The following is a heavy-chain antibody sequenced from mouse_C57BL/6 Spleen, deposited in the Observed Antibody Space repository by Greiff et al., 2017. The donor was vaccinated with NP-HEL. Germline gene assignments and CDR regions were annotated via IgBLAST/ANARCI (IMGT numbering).Heavy chain of an antibody. D-gene: IGHD2-5*01. Sequence: EVKVVESGGGLVKPGGSLKLSCAASGFTFSDYGMHWVRQAPEKGLEWVAYISSGSSTIYYADTVKGRFTISRDNAKNTLFLQMTSLRSEDTAMYYCASGYSNPFAYWGQGTLVTVSA. CDR2: ISSGSSTI. CDR3: ASGYSNPFAY. CDR1: GFTFSDYG. J-gene: IGHJ3*01. V-gene: IGHV5-17*01.